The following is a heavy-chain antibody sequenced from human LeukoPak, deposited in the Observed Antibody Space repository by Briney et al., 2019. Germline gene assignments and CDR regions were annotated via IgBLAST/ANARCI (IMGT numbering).Heavy chain of an antibody. D-gene: IGHD6-19*01. CDR1: GYTFTGYY. CDR3: ARGPSVEQWLVRGGLDY. J-gene: IGHJ4*02. CDR2: INPNSGGT. V-gene: IGHV1-2*02. Sequence: GASVKVSCKASGYTFTGYYMHWVRQAPGQGLEWMGWINPNSGGTNYAQKFQGRVTMTRDTSISTAYMELSRLRSDDTPVYYCARGPSVEQWLVRGGLDYWGQGTLVTVSS.